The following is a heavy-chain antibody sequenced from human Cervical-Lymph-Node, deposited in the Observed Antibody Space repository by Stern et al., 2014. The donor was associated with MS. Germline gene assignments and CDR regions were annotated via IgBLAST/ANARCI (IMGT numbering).Heavy chain of an antibody. J-gene: IGHJ4*02. Sequence: QVQLVESGGGVVQPGRSLRLSCAASGFTFSSYAMHWVRQAPGKGLEWVAVISYDGSNKYYADSVKGRFTISRYNSKNTLYLQMNSLRAEDTAVYYCARDPEWELPDYWGQGTLVTVSS. CDR2: ISYDGSNK. D-gene: IGHD1-26*01. CDR1: GFTFSSYA. CDR3: ARDPEWELPDY. V-gene: IGHV3-30*01.